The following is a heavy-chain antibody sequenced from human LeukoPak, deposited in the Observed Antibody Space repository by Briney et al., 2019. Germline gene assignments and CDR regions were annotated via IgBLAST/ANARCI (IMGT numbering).Heavy chain of an antibody. V-gene: IGHV4-59*01. CDR2: IFYSGST. CDR1: GASISSYY. Sequence: SETLSLTCTVSGASISSYYWSWIRQPPGKGLEWIGYIFYSGSTNYNPSLKSRVTISVDTSKNQFSLKLSSVTAADTAVYCCAKTGYSSGWYHFDYWGQGTLVTVSS. CDR3: AKTGYSSGWYHFDY. J-gene: IGHJ4*02. D-gene: IGHD6-19*01.